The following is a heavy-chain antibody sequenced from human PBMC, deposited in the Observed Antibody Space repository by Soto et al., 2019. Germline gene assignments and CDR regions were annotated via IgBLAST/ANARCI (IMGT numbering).Heavy chain of an antibody. D-gene: IGHD6-13*01. Sequence: QVQLVQSGAEVKKPGSSVKVSCKASGGTFSSYAISWVRQAPGQGLEWMGGIIPIFGTANYAQKFQGRVTITADESTSTAYMELSSLRSEDTAVYLCAREIAAIAAAPSSKYFYGMDVWGQGTTVTVSS. CDR1: GGTFSSYA. CDR2: IIPIFGTA. V-gene: IGHV1-69*01. CDR3: AREIAAIAAAPSSKYFYGMDV. J-gene: IGHJ6*02.